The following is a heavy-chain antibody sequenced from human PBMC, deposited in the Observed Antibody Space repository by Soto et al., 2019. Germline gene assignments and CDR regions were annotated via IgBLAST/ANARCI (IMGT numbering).Heavy chain of an antibody. CDR1: GGSITTYY. V-gene: IGHV4-59*01. CDR3: ARDRNYGGADY. J-gene: IGHJ4*02. Sequence: SETLSLTCTVSGGSITTYYWSWIRQPPGKGLEWIGYIYDSGSTKYNPSLKSRVTMSVDTSKNQFSLNLSSVTAADTAAYYCARDRNYGGADYWGQGTLVTVSS. CDR2: IYDSGST. D-gene: IGHD3-10*01.